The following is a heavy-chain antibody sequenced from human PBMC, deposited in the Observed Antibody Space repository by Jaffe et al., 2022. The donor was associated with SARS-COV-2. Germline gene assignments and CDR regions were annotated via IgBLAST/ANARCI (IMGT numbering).Heavy chain of an antibody. V-gene: IGHV3-23*01. CDR2: VSGGDGAR. D-gene: IGHD4-17*01. J-gene: IGHJ4*02. CDR1: GFTFTNYA. Sequence: EVLLLESGGGLVRPGGSLRLSCAASGFTFTNYAMGWVRQAPGKGLEWVSVVSGGDGARYYADSVKGQFTISRDNSKNTLYLQMNSLRVEDTAVYYCVKVDDYGGSFTPLDYWGQGSLVTVSS. CDR3: VKVDDYGGSFTPLDY.